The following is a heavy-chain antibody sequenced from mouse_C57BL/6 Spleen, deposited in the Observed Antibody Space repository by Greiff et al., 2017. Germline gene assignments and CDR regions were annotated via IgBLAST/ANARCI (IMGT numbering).Heavy chain of an antibody. J-gene: IGHJ4*01. CDR1: GYTFTSYW. CDR3: AGYYYGSSYGAMDY. CDR2: IDPSDSYT. D-gene: IGHD1-1*01. V-gene: IGHV1-50*01. Sequence: QVQLKQPGAELVKPGASVKLSCKASGYTFTSYWMQWVKQRPGQGLEWIGEIDPSDSYTNYNQKFKGKATLTVDTSSSTAYMQLSSLTSEDSAVYYCAGYYYGSSYGAMDYWGQGTSVTVSS.